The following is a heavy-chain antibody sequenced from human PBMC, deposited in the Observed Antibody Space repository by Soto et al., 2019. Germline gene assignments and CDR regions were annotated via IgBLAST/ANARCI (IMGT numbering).Heavy chain of an antibody. V-gene: IGHV3-74*01. CDR1: GFPFSSYW. CDR2: ISGDGTTI. Sequence: EVQLVESGGDSVQPGGSLRLSCAASGFPFSSYWMHWVRHTPGKGLEWVSRISGDGTTIYYADSVTGRFTVSRDNAKNTRSLQMRGLGADDTAVYYCAREYYGLLTGYYNDHWGQGTLVSVSS. J-gene: IGHJ4*02. D-gene: IGHD3-9*01. CDR3: AREYYGLLTGYYNDH.